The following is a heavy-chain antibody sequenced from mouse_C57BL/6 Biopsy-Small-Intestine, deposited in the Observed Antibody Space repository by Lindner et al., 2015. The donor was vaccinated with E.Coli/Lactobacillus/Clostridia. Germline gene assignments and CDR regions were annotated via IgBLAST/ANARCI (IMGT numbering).Heavy chain of an antibody. V-gene: IGHV1-72*01. D-gene: IGHD1-1*01. J-gene: IGHJ2*01. CDR2: IDPNTGGT. CDR3: ARDYGTRGDYFDY. CDR1: GYTFTSYW. Sequence: VQLQESGAELVKPGASVKLSCKASGYTFTSYWMHWVKQRPGRGLEWIGRIDPNTGGTKYNEKFKSKATLTVDKPSNTAYMQLSSLTSEDSAVYYCARDYGTRGDYFDYRGQGATLTVSS.